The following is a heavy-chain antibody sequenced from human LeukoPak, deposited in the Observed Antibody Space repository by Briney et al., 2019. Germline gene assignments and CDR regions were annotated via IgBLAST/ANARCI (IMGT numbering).Heavy chain of an antibody. D-gene: IGHD3-22*01. Sequence: GGSLRLSCAAAGFTFSSYDMHWVRQATGRGLEWVSAIGTAGDTYYPGSVKGRFTISRVNAKNSLYLQMNSMSAGDPAVYYCARSLRYYYDSSGYYYYFDYWGQGTLVPVSS. CDR2: IGTAGDT. J-gene: IGHJ4*02. V-gene: IGHV3-13*01. CDR1: GFTFSSYD. CDR3: ARSLRYYYDSSGYYYYFDY.